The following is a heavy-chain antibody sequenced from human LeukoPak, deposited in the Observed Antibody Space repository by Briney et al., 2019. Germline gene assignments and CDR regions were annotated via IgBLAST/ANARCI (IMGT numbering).Heavy chain of an antibody. CDR2: IWYDGSNK. CDR1: GFTFSSYG. V-gene: IGHV3-33*01. J-gene: IGHJ6*02. CDR3: ARADTPPHYYGMDV. Sequence: PGGSLRLSCAASGFTFSSYGMHWVRQAPGKGLGWVVVIWYDGSNKYYADSVKGRFTISRDNSKNTLYLQMNSLRAEDTAVYYCARADTPPHYYGMDVWGQGTTVTVSS.